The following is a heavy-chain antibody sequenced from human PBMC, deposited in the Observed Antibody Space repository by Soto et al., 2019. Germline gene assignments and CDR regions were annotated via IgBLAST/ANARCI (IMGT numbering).Heavy chain of an antibody. J-gene: IGHJ4*02. CDR3: VRGSNGWSGIDY. D-gene: IGHD6-19*01. Sequence: EVQLVESGGGLVQPGGSLGLSCTASGFTFSNYWMYWVRQGPGRGLVWVSRISGDGRSTYYEDSVKGRFTISRDNAKNTLYLQMNSLRGEDTAVYYCVRGSNGWSGIDYWGQGTLVTVS. V-gene: IGHV3-74*01. CDR2: ISGDGRST. CDR1: GFTFSNYW.